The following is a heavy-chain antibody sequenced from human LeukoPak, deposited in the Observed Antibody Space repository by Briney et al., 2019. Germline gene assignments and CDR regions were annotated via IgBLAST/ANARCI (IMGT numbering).Heavy chain of an antibody. J-gene: IGHJ4*02. D-gene: IGHD6-19*01. CDR2: INTDGSGT. Sequence: GGSLTLPCAASGFPLNNFWTKWARHAPGEGRVWVSSINTDGSGTYYADSAKGRFTISRDNAKNTLYLQMDSLRGEDTAVYYCARDFSASGDYWGQGTLVTVSS. CDR1: GFPLNNFW. V-gene: IGHV3-74*01. CDR3: ARDFSASGDY.